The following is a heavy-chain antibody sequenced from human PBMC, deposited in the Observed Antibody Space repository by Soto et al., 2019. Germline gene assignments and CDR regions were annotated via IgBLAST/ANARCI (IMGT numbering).Heavy chain of an antibody. CDR3: ARANYDSSGRAMVY. V-gene: IGHV1-18*01. CDR1: GYTFTSYG. J-gene: IGHJ4*02. D-gene: IGHD3-22*01. Sequence: QVQLVQTGAEVKKPGASVKVSCKASGYTFTSYGISWVRQAPGQGLEWMGWISAYNGNTNDAQKHQGIVTMTTDTSTSTAYMELRSLRSDDTAVYYCARANYDSSGRAMVYWGQGTLVTVSS. CDR2: ISAYNGNT.